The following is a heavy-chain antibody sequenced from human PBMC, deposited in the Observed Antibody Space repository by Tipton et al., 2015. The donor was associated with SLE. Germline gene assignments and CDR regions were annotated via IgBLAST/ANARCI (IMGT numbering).Heavy chain of an antibody. J-gene: IGHJ4*02. CDR1: GSSITAYY. CDR2: INPSGGST. Sequence: CTVSGSSITAYYMHWVRQAPGQGLEWMGIINPSGGSTSYAQKFQGRVTMTRDTSTSTVYMELSSLRSEDTAVYYCARVQACSSTSCYSYFFDYWGQGTLVTVSS. V-gene: IGHV1-46*01. CDR3: ARVQACSSTSCYSYFFDY. D-gene: IGHD2-2*01.